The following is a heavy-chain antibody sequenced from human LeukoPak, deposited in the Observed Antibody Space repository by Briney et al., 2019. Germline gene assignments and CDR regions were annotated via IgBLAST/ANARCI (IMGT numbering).Heavy chain of an antibody. V-gene: IGHV4-34*01. J-gene: IGHJ4*02. CDR3: VTYYFDSSGPKKND. Sequence: SETLSLTCAVYGGSFSGYYWSWIRQPPGKGLEWIGEINHSGSTNYNPSLKSRVTISVDTSKKQFSLKLSSVTAADTAVYYCVTYYFDSSGPKKNDWGQGTLVTVSS. D-gene: IGHD3-22*01. CDR2: INHSGST. CDR1: GGSFSGYY.